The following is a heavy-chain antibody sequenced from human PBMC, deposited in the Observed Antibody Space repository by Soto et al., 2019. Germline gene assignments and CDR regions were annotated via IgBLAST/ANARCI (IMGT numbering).Heavy chain of an antibody. CDR2: ISYDGSNK. CDR3: ARENDILTGYYNPFDY. CDR1: GFTFSSYG. Sequence: GGSLRLSCAASGFTFSSYGMHWVRQAPGKGLEWVAVISYDGSNKYYADSVKGRFTISRDNSKNTLYLQMNSLRAEDTAVYYCARENDILTGYYNPFDYWGQGTLVTVSS. J-gene: IGHJ4*02. D-gene: IGHD3-9*01. V-gene: IGHV3-30*03.